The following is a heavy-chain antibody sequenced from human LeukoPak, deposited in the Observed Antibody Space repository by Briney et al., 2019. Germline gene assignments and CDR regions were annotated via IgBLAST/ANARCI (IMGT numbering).Heavy chain of an antibody. CDR3: ARAETTSQQLVEGNWFDP. CDR1: GYTFTSYA. J-gene: IGHJ5*02. CDR2: INTNTGNP. Sequence: RASVKVSCKASGYTFTSYAMNWVRQAPGQGLEWMGWINTNTGNPTYAQGFTGRFVFSLDTSVSTAYLQISSLKAEDTAVYYCARAETTSQQLVEGNWFDPWGQGTLVTVSS. D-gene: IGHD6-13*01. V-gene: IGHV7-4-1*02.